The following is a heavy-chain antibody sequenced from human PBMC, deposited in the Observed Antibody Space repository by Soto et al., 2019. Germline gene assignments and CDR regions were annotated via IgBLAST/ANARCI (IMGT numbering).Heavy chain of an antibody. CDR1: DGSVSSDDW. CDR3: ARSQCAGVCRGRWFLF. V-gene: IGHV4-4*02. J-gene: IGHJ4*02. D-gene: IGHD2-8*01. Sequence: TSETLSLTCSISDGSVSSDDWWYWVRQPPGKGLEWIGEIHHGGSTNYNPSLQSRVTISVDKSKNQFSLKLSPVTAADTAVYYCARSQCAGVCRGRWFLFWGQGTLVTVSS. CDR2: IHHGGST.